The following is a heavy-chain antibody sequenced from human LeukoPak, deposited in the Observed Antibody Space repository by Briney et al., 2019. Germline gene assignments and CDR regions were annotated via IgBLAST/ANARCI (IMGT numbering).Heavy chain of an antibody. CDR2: MYHTGST. V-gene: IGHV4-38-2*02. J-gene: IGHJ4*02. D-gene: IGHD4-23*01. CDR3: ARANDYGGNPRLDY. Sequence: SETLSLTCSVSGYSMSSGYYWGWIRQPPERGLEWIGSMYHTGSTYYNPSLKSRVNISVDTSKNQFSLKLSSVTAADTAVYYCARANDYGGNPRLDYWGQGTLVTVSS. CDR1: GYSMSSGYY.